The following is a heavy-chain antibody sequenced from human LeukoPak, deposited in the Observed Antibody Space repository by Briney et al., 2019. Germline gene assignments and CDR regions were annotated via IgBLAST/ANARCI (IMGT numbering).Heavy chain of an antibody. V-gene: IGHV3-74*01. D-gene: IGHD3-10*02. CDR3: VRDMFGGRDY. CDR2: INEAGSAT. CDR1: GFAFSSYW. J-gene: IGHJ4*02. Sequence: PGGSLRLSCAASGFAFSSYWMHWVRQVPGKGLAWVSRINEAGSATSDADSVKGRFTISRDNAKSALYLQMNSLRAEDTAVYYCVRDMFGGRDYWGQGTLVTVSS.